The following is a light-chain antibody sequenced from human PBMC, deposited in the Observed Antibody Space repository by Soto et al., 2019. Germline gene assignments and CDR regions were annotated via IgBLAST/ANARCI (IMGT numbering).Light chain of an antibody. CDR3: QQYHNWPPQYT. CDR2: GAS. Sequence: EIVMTQSPATLSVSPGERATLSCRASQTVSSNLAWYQQKPGQAPRLLIYGASTRATGVPAMFSGSGSGTEFTLTISSLQSEDFAVYYCQQYHNWPPQYTFGQGTKLQIK. J-gene: IGKJ2*01. CDR1: QTVSSN. V-gene: IGKV3-15*01.